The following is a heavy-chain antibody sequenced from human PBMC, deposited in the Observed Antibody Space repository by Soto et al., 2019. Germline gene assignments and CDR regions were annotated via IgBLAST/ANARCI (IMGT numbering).Heavy chain of an antibody. CDR1: GFSLSNREVG. CDR2: IYWDDDK. D-gene: IGHD3-16*01. J-gene: IGHJ4*02. CDR3: VHRRTPNYAFGY. V-gene: IGHV2-5*02. Sequence: QITLKESGPTRVKPTQTLTLTCTFSGFSLSNREVGVGWIRQPPGKALEWLALIYWDDDKRYSPSLKNRLTITKDTSKNQVVLTMTHMDPVYTAKYYCVHRRTPNYAFGYWGPGTRVTVAS.